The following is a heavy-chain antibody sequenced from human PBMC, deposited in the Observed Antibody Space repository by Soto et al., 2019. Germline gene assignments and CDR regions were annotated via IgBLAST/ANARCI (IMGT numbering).Heavy chain of an antibody. CDR3: ARDVGRGYDSSGYYWSWFDP. J-gene: IGHJ5*02. Sequence: PSETLSLTCTVSGGSISSYYWSCIRQPAGKGLEWIGRIYTSGSTNYNPSLKSRVTMSVDTSKNRFSLKLSSVTAADTAVYYCARDVGRGYDSSGYYWSWFDPGGQGTRVTVSS. CDR1: GGSISSYY. D-gene: IGHD3-22*01. CDR2: IYTSGST. V-gene: IGHV4-4*07.